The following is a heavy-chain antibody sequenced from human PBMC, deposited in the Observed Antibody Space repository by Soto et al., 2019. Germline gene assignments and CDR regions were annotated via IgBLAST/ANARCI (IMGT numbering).Heavy chain of an antibody. CDR3: ARGKPTMVRGKISWFDP. Sequence: PSETLSLTCAVSGGSISSGGYSWSWIRQPPGKGLEWIGYIYHSGSTYYNPSLKSRVTISVDRSKNQFSLKLSSVTAADTAVYYCARGKPTMVRGKISWFDPWGQGTLVTVSS. V-gene: IGHV4-30-2*01. D-gene: IGHD3-10*01. J-gene: IGHJ5*02. CDR2: IYHSGST. CDR1: GGSISSGGYS.